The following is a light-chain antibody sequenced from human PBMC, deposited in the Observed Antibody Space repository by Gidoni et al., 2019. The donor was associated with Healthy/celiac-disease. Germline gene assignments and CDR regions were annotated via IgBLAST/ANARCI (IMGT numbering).Light chain of an antibody. V-gene: IGKV3-15*01. CDR1: QSVSSN. CDR3: QQYNNWPLT. CDR2: GAS. J-gene: IGKJ4*01. Sequence: EIAMTQSPATLPVSPGERATLPCRASQSVSSNLAWYQRKPGQAPRLLIYGASARATGIPARFSGSGSGTEFTLTISSLQSEDFAVYYCQQYNNWPLTFGGGTKVEIK.